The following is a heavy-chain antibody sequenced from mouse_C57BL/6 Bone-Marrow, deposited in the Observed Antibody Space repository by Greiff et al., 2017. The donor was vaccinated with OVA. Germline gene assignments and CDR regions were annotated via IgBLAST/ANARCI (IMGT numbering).Heavy chain of an antibody. Sequence: QVQLQQSGPGLVQPSQSLSITCTVSGFSLTSYGVHWVRQSPGKGLEWLGVIWSGGSTDYNAAIISRLSISKDNSKSQVFFKMNSLQADDTAIYYCAGYSNYGGAWFAYWGQGTLVTVSA. J-gene: IGHJ3*01. CDR2: IWSGGST. CDR1: GFSLTSYG. CDR3: AGYSNYGGAWFAY. V-gene: IGHV2-2*01. D-gene: IGHD2-5*01.